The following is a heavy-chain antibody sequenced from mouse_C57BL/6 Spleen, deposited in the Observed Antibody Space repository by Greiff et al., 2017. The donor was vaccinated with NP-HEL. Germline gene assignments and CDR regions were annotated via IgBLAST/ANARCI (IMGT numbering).Heavy chain of an antibody. CDR3: ARGGNYRYYFDY. CDR2: IYPGDGDT. V-gene: IGHV1-80*01. D-gene: IGHD2-1*01. Sequence: VQGVESGAELVKPGASVKISCKASGYAFSSYWMNWVKQRPGKGLEWIGQIYPGDGDTNYNGKFKGKATLTADKSSSTAYMQLSSLTSEDSAVYFCARGGNYRYYFDYWGQGTTLTVSS. J-gene: IGHJ2*01. CDR1: GYAFSSYW.